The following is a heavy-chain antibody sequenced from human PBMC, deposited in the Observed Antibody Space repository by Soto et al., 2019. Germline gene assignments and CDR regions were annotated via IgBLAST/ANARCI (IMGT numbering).Heavy chain of an antibody. Sequence: QVQLVESGGGVVQPGRSLRLSCAASGFTFSSYAMHWVRQAPGKGLEWVAVISYDGSNKYYADSVKGRCTISRDNSKNALYLQMNSLRAEDTAVYYCARPLWRNDDNWGYFDLWGRGTLVTVSS. CDR3: ARPLWRNDDNWGYFDL. D-gene: IGHD1-1*01. J-gene: IGHJ2*01. CDR1: GFTFSSYA. V-gene: IGHV3-30-3*01. CDR2: ISYDGSNK.